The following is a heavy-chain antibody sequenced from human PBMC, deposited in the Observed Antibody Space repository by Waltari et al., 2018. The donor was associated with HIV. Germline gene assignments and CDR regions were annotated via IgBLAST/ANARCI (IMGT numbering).Heavy chain of an antibody. Sequence: QVQLVESGGGVVQPGTSLRLSCAGSGFPFTKYGMPWVRQAQGKGLEWVTLIRYDGSNKYYADSVKGRFTISRDNSKNTLYLQMNSLRAEDTAVYYCARDAAPNSHTPSSSDVWGQGTLVTVSS. J-gene: IGHJ4*02. CDR2: IRYDGSNK. CDR1: GFPFTKYG. D-gene: IGHD6-13*01. V-gene: IGHV3-33*01. CDR3: ARDAAPNSHTPSSSDV.